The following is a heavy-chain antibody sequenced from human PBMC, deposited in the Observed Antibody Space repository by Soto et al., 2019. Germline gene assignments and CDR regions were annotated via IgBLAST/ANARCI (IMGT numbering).Heavy chain of an antibody. CDR3: ARLTTVTDKTFDY. CDR2: INPSSGGT. D-gene: IGHD4-4*01. CDR1: GYTFTGYY. V-gene: IGHV1-2*02. Sequence: GASVKVSCKASGYTFTGYYMHWVRQAPGQGLEWMGWINPSSGGTNYAQKFQGRVTMTRDTSISTAYMELSRLRSDDTAVYYCARLTTVTDKTFDYWGQGTLVTVS. J-gene: IGHJ4*02.